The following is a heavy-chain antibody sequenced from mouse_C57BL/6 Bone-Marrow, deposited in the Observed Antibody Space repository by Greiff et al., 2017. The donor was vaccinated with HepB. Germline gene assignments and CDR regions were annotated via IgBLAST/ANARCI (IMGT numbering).Heavy chain of an antibody. CDR1: GFTFSSYG. D-gene: IGHD2-1*01. J-gene: IGHJ3*01. CDR2: ISSGGSYT. Sequence: EVKLMESGGDLVKPGGSLKLSCAASGFTFSSYGMSWVRQTPDKRLEWVATISSGGSYTYYPDSVKGRFTISRDNAKNTLYLQMSSLKSEDTAMYYCARQGNSFAYWGQGTLVTVSA. CDR3: ARQGNSFAY. V-gene: IGHV5-6*01.